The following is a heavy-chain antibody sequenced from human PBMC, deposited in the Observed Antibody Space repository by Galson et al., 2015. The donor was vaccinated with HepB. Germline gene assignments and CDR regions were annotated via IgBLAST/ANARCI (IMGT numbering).Heavy chain of an antibody. V-gene: IGHV3-33*01. Sequence: SLRLSCAASGFTFSSYGMHWVRQAPGKGLEWVAVIWYDGSNKYYADSVKGRFTISRDNSKNTLYLQMNSLRAEDTAVYYCARGYGGNTFDYWGQGTLVTVSS. D-gene: IGHD4-23*01. CDR1: GFTFSSYG. J-gene: IGHJ4*02. CDR2: IWYDGSNK. CDR3: ARGYGGNTFDY.